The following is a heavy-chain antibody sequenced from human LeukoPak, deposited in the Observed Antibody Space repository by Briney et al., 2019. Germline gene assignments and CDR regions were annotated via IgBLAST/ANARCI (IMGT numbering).Heavy chain of an antibody. CDR3: ARRSSGPYYYYGMDV. V-gene: IGHV4-30-2*01. Sequence: SETLSLTCAVSGGSISSGGYSWGWIRQPPGKGLEWIGYIYHSGSTYYNPSLKSRVTISVDRSKNQFSLKLSPVTAADTAVYYCARRSSGPYYYYGMDVWGQGTTVTVSS. CDR1: GGSISSGGYS. D-gene: IGHD6-19*01. CDR2: IYHSGST. J-gene: IGHJ6*02.